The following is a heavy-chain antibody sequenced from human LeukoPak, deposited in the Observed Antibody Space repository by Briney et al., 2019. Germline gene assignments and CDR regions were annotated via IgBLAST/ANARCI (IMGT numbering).Heavy chain of an antibody. Sequence: GGSLRLSCTASGFTFGDHSVSWFRQAPGKGLAWVSLIYSDGVTQYADSVKGRFTISRDNSKNTLYLQMNSLRDEDTAVYFCARDRAEGKTWVEFDPWGQGTLVTVSS. V-gene: IGHV3-66*02. J-gene: IGHJ5*02. CDR2: IYSDGVT. CDR1: GFTFGDHS. CDR3: ARDRAEGKTWVEFDP.